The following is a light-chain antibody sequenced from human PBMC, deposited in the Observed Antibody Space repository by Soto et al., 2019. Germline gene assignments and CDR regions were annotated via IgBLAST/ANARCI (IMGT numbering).Light chain of an antibody. CDR2: DAS. Sequence: DIQMTQSPSTLSASVVDTVTISCRASQTINNCLAWYQQKPGKAPKLLISDASNLETGVPSRFSGSGSGTEFTLSINSLQPDDFATYYCQQCYIYWTFGQGTKVDI. V-gene: IGKV1-5*01. CDR1: QTINNC. CDR3: QQCYIYWT. J-gene: IGKJ1*01.